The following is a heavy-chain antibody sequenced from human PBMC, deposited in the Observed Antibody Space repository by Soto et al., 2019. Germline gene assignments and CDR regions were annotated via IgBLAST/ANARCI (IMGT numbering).Heavy chain of an antibody. CDR2: INDSGNI. CDR1: GGSFSGYQ. J-gene: IGHJ6*03. V-gene: IGHV4-34*01. D-gene: IGHD3-10*01. Sequence: QVQLQQWGAGLLKPSETLSLTCAVYGGSFSGYQWTWIRQTPGKGLEWIGEINDSGNINYNPSLKSRVTILVDTAKKQTCLKLSSVTAADTAVYYCARGLILWFGELSRRGGYYYYMDGWGKGTSVTVSS. CDR3: ARGLILWFGELSRRGGYYYYMDG.